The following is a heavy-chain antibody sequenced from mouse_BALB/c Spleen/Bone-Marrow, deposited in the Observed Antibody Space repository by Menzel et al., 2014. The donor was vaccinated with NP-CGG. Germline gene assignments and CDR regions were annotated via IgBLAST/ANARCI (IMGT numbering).Heavy chain of an antibody. CDR3: ARRGIYYGNYFAY. J-gene: IGHJ3*01. CDR2: INPSTGYT. CDR1: GYTFTNYW. D-gene: IGHD2-1*01. Sequence: VQLQESGAELAKPGASVKMSCKASGYTFTNYWMHWVKQRPGQGLEWIGYINPSTGYTEYNQKFKDKATLTADKSSSTAYMQLGSLTSEDSAVYYCARRGIYYGNYFAYWGQGTLVTVSA. V-gene: IGHV1-7*01.